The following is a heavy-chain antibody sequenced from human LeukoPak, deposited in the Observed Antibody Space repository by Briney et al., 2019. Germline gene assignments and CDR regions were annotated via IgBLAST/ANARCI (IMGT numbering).Heavy chain of an antibody. CDR3: ARRGSYCTNGVCYTAFDY. CDR1: GGSISSYY. J-gene: IGHJ4*02. D-gene: IGHD2-8*01. V-gene: IGHV4-59*01. CDR2: IYYSGST. Sequence: SGTLSLTCTVSGGSISSYYWSWIRQPPGKGLEWIGYIYYSGSTNYNPSLKSRVTISVDTSKNQFSLKLSSVTAADTAVYYRARRGSYCTNGVCYTAFDYWGQGTLVTVSS.